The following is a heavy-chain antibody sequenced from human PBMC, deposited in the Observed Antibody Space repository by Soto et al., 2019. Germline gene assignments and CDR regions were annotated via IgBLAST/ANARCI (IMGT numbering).Heavy chain of an antibody. CDR1: GFTYSTCT. D-gene: IGHD1-20*01. Sequence: PGGSLRLSCAASGFTYSTCTMHWVRQAPGKGLKWVAVISYDGNNKFYADSVKGRFTISRDSTKQTLYLQMNSLRPDDTAMYYCARDGVSSTDYTWNDGTYFDYWGQGALVTVSS. J-gene: IGHJ4*02. CDR3: ARDGVSSTDYTWNDGTYFDY. CDR2: ISYDGNNK. V-gene: IGHV3-30-3*01.